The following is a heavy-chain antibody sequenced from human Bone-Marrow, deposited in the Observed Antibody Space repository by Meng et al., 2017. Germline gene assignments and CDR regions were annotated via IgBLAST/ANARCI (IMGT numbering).Heavy chain of an antibody. D-gene: IGHD6-19*01. CDR2: INSDGSST. CDR3: ARDIAVDGWDQLGY. V-gene: IGHV3-74*01. Sequence: GESLKISCAASGFTFSSYWMHWVRQAPGKGLVWVSRINSDGSSTSYADSVKGRFTISRDNAKNTLYLQMNSLRAEDTAVYYCARDIAVDGWDQLGYWGQGTLVTVSS. J-gene: IGHJ4*02. CDR1: GFTFSSYW.